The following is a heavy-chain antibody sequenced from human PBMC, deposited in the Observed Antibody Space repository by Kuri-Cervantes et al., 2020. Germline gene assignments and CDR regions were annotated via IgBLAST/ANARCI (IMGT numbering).Heavy chain of an antibody. J-gene: IGHJ6*02. CDR1: GYTFTSYY. CDR3: ARDAGYSYGIDYYYGMDV. D-gene: IGHD5-18*01. V-gene: IGHV1-46*01. CDR2: INPSGGST. Sequence: ASVKVSCKASGYTFTSYYMHWVRQAPGQGLEWMGIINPSGGSTSYAQKFQGRVTITADKSTSTAYMELSSLRSEDTAVYYCARDAGYSYGIDYYYGMDVWGQGTTVTVSS.